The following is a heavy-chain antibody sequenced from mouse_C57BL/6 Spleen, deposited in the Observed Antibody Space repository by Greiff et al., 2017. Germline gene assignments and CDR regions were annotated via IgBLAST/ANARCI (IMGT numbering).Heavy chain of an antibody. CDR1: SYTFTSYW. V-gene: IGHV1-53*01. D-gene: IGHD1-1*01. J-gene: IGHJ2*01. CDR2: INPSNGGT. Sequence: QVQLQQPGTELVKPGASVKLSCKASSYTFTSYWMHWVKQRPGQGLEWIGNINPSNGGTNYNEKFKSKATLTVDKSSSTAYMQLSSLTSEDSAVYYCARWDYGSSEGNYFDYWGQGTTLTVSS. CDR3: ARWDYGSSEGNYFDY.